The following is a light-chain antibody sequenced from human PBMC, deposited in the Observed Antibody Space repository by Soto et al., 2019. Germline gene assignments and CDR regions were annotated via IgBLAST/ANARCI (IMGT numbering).Light chain of an antibody. CDR2: DNN. CDR1: SSNIGSNF. CDR3: AAWDDSLHGVV. J-gene: IGLJ2*01. Sequence: QSVLTQPPSVSAAPGQKVTISCSGSSSNIGSNFVSWYQQLPGTAPKLLIYDNNKRPSGVPDRFSGSKSGTSASLAISGLQSEDEADYYCAAWDDSLHGVVFGGGTKVTVL. V-gene: IGLV1-44*01.